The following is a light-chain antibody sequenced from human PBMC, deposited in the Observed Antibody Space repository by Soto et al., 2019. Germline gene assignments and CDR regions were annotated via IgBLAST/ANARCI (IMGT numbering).Light chain of an antibody. V-gene: IGKV1-27*01. Sequence: DIQMTQSPSSLSASVGDSVTITCRASQAISNYLAWFQQKPGKPPKLLIYAASTLESGVPSRFSGGRSGTDFTLTISSLQPEGVATFYCQKYDSLPFTFGPGTKVDLK. CDR1: QAISNY. CDR2: AAS. J-gene: IGKJ3*01. CDR3: QKYDSLPFT.